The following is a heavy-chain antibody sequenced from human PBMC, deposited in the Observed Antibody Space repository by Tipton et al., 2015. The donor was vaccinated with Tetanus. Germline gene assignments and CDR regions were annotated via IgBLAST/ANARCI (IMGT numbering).Heavy chain of an antibody. J-gene: IGHJ4*02. CDR1: GGSVRSGDYY. Sequence: TLSLTCTVSGGSVRSGDYYWSWIRKPPGKDLEWIGYIYQTGTTYYNPSLKGRVTISMDRSNTQFSLRLDSLTAADTAVYYCARAAGFLGLTHDSWGRGTLVSVSS. D-gene: IGHD2/OR15-2a*01. CDR2: IYQTGTT. CDR3: ARAAGFLGLTHDS. V-gene: IGHV4-30-4*01.